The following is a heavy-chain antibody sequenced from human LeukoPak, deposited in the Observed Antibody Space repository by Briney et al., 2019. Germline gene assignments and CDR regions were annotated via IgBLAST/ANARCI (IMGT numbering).Heavy chain of an antibody. CDR3: ARRMYSSSSYYYYYMDV. D-gene: IGHD6-6*01. CDR1: GYTFTSYG. CDR2: ISAYNGNT. Sequence: ASVKVSCKASGYTFTSYGISWVRQAPGQGLEWMGWISAYNGNTNYAQKLQGRVTMTTDTSTSTAYMELRSLRSDDTAVYYCARRMYSSSSYYYYYMDVWGKGTTVTVSS. V-gene: IGHV1-18*01. J-gene: IGHJ6*03.